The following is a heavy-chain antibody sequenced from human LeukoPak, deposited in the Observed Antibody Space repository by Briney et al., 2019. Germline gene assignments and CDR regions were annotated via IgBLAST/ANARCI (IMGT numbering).Heavy chain of an antibody. V-gene: IGHV4-59*01. J-gene: IGHJ5*02. CDR3: ARDSPSSWFDP. CDR2: IYYSGST. Sequence: SETLSLTCTVSGGSISSYYWSWIRQPPGKGLEWIGYIYYSGSTNYNPSLKSRVTISVDTSKNQFSLKLSSVTAADTAVYYCARDSPSSWFDPWGHVTLVTV. CDR1: GGSISSYY.